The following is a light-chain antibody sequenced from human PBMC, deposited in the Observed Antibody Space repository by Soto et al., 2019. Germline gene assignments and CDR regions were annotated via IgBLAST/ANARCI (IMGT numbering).Light chain of an antibody. V-gene: IGLV1-47*01. CDR1: ISSIGSNY. J-gene: IGLJ2*01. Sequence: QSVLTQPPSASGTPGQRVTISCSGSISSIGSNYVYRYQQLPGTAPKLLIYRNNQRPSGVPDRFSGSKSGTSASLAISGLRSEDDADYYSAAWDDSLSGPVFGGGTKLTVL. CDR2: RNN. CDR3: AAWDDSLSGPV.